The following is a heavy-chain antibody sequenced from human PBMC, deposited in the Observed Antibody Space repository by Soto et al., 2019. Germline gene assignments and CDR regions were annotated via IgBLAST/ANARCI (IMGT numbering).Heavy chain of an antibody. CDR3: AISQDRGGRTLFIY. Sequence: GRSLRLSCAVSGFTFDDNAMHWVRQAPEKGLEWVSGINWKSDIGYADSVKGRFTISRDNAENSLYLQMNSLRAEDTALYYCAISQDRGGRTLFIYWGQGTQVTVSS. V-gene: IGHV3-9*01. D-gene: IGHD3-16*01. CDR1: GFTFDDNA. J-gene: IGHJ4*02. CDR2: INWKSDI.